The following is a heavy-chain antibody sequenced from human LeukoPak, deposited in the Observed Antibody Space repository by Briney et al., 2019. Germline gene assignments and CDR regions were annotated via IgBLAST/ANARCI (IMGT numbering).Heavy chain of an antibody. CDR1: GYNFTTYW. V-gene: IGHV5-51*01. Sequence: GESLKISCKGSGYNFTTYWIGWVRQIPGKGLEWMGIIYPGDSDTRYSPSFQGQVTISADKSISTAYLQWSSLKASDTAMYYCARRPSEDIAVAGPIDYWGQGTLVAVSS. D-gene: IGHD6-19*01. J-gene: IGHJ4*02. CDR2: IYPGDSDT. CDR3: ARRPSEDIAVAGPIDY.